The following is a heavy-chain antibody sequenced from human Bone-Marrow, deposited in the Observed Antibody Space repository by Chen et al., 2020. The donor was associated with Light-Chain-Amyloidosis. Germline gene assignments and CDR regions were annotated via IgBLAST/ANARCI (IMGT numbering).Heavy chain of an antibody. CDR2: IYPDDSDA. V-gene: IGHV5-51*01. CDR1: GYTFPNYW. J-gene: IGHJ4*02. CDR3: ARRRDGYNFDY. Sequence: EVQLEQPGPEVKKPGESLKISCKATGYTFPNYWIGWVRQMPGKGLEWMGVIYPDDSDARYSPSFEGQVTISADKSITTAYLQWRSLKASDTAMYYCARRRDGYNFDYWGQGTLVTVSS. D-gene: IGHD5-12*01.